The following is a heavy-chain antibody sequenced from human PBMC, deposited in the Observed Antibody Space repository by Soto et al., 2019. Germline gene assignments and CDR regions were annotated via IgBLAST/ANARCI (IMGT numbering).Heavy chain of an antibody. V-gene: IGHV3-74*01. Sequence: EVQLVESGGGLVLPGGSLRLSCAASGFTFSRYWMHWVRQAPGKGLVWVSRINSYGSSTHYAESVKGRLTISRDNAKNTLCLQMNSLRAEERAVYYCATTYGYAQGSYWYGMDVWGPGTRVTVSS. CDR1: GFTFSRYW. J-gene: IGHJ6*02. D-gene: IGHD5-18*01. CDR2: INSYGSST. CDR3: ATTYGYAQGSYWYGMDV.